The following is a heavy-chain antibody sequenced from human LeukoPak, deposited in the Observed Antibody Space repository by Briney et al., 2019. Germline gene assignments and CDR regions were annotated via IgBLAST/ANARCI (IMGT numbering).Heavy chain of an antibody. J-gene: IGHJ4*02. CDR3: ARGRYDWNDVGYFDY. CDR1: GFTFSTFA. V-gene: IGHV3-23*01. D-gene: IGHD1-1*01. Sequence: PGGSLRLSCAASGFTFSTFAMSWVRQAPGKGLEWVSAIFGNGRTTYYADSVKGRFTISRDNSKNTLYLQMNSLRAEDMAVYYCARGRYDWNDVGYFDYWGQGTLVSVSS. CDR2: IFGNGRTT.